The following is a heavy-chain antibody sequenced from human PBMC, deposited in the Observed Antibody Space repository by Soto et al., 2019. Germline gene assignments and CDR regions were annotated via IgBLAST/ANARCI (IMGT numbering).Heavy chain of an antibody. J-gene: IGHJ6*02. CDR1: GDSVSSLNYH. Sequence: PSDTLSLTFTVSGDSVSSLNYHWTWIRQPPGKGLELIGYISYRGDTNYNPSLKSRVTISMDTSKNQFSLKLNSVTAADTAVYYCAKYRRAVPNYDMDXWGQGTTVTVS. CDR3: AKYRRAVPNYDMDX. V-gene: IGHV4-61*01. D-gene: IGHD2-2*02. CDR2: ISYRGDT.